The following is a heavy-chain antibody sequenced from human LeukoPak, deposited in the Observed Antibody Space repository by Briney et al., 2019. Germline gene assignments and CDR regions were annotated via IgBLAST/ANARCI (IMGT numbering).Heavy chain of an antibody. D-gene: IGHD6-19*01. CDR3: ARRNFYSSGWSMFDP. CDR2: IDPGDSYT. V-gene: IGHV5-10-1*01. J-gene: IGHJ5*02. CDR1: GYSFTSYW. Sequence: GESLKISCKGSGYSFTSYWISWVRQMPGKGLEWMGRIDPGDSYTDYSPSFQGHVTISTDRSISTAYLQWSSLKASDTAMYYCARRNFYSSGWSMFDPWGQGTLVTVSS.